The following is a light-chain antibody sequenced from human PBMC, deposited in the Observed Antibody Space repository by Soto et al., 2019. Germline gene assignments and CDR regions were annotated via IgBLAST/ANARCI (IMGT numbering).Light chain of an antibody. CDR1: QSISSW. CDR2: KAS. J-gene: IGKJ1*01. Sequence: DLQMTQSPSTLSASVGDRVTITCRASQSISSWLAWYQQKPGKAPKLLIHKASTLQSGVPSRFSGSGSGTEFTLAISSLQPDDSATYYCQQYNDNWTFGQGTKVEIK. V-gene: IGKV1-5*03. CDR3: QQYNDNWT.